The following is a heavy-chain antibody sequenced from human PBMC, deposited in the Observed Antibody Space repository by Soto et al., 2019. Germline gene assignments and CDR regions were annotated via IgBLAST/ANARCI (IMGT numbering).Heavy chain of an antibody. D-gene: IGHD4-17*01. CDR1: GYTFTSYG. CDR3: ARERNPTTVSVYYFDY. J-gene: IGHJ4*02. CDR2: ISAYNGHT. Sequence: GASVKVSCKASGYTFTSYGISWVGQAPGQGLPWMGWISAYNGHTNYAQKLQGRVTMTTDTSTSTAYMELRSLRSDDTAVYYCARERNPTTVSVYYFDYWGQGTLVTVSS. V-gene: IGHV1-18*01.